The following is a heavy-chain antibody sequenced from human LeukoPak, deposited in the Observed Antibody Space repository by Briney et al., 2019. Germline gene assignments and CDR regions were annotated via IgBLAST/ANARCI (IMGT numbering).Heavy chain of an antibody. J-gene: IGHJ6*02. CDR1: GGSISSYY. V-gene: IGHV4-59*01. D-gene: IGHD3-3*01. CDR2: IYYSGST. CDR3: ARDRHDFWSGYPQDYYYGMDV. Sequence: SETLSLTCTVSGGSISSYYWSWIRQPPGKGLEWIGYIYYSGSTNYNPSLKSRVTIPVDTSKNQFSLKLSSVTAADTAVYYCARDRHDFWSGYPQDYYYGMDVWGQGTTVTVSS.